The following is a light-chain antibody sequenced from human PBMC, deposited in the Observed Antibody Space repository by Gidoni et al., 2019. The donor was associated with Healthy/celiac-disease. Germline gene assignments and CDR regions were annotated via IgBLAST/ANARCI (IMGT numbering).Light chain of an antibody. CDR1: QSISSY. CDR2: AAS. V-gene: IGKV1-39*01. J-gene: IGKJ1*01. Sequence: DIQMTQSPSSLSASGGDRVTITCLASQSISSYLNWYQQKPGKAPKLLIYAASSLQSGVPSRFSGSGSGTDFTLTISSLQPEDFATYYCQQSYSTSWTFGQXTKVEIK. CDR3: QQSYSTSWT.